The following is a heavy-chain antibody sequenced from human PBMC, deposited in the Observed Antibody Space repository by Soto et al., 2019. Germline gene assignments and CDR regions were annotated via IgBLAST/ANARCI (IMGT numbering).Heavy chain of an antibody. Sequence: EVQVLESGGDLVQPGGSLRLSCALSGFTFSSYVMTWVRQAPGKGLEWVSSISGSGGSTFYADSVKGRFTISRDNSTNTLYLHMNSLRAEDTAVYYCASLAFWGQGTLFTVSS. V-gene: IGHV3-23*01. CDR3: ASLAF. CDR1: GFTFSSYV. CDR2: ISGSGGST. J-gene: IGHJ4*02.